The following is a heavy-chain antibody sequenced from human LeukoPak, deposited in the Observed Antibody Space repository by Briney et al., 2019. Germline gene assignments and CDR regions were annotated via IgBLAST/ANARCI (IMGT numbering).Heavy chain of an antibody. V-gene: IGHV4-59*01. CDR2: IYYSGST. Sequence: PSETLSLTCAVYGGSFSGYYWSWIRQPPGKGLEWIGYIYYSGSTNYNPSLKSRVTISVDTSKNQFSLKLSSVTAADTAVYYCARTTYYYDSSGYSHAFDIWGQGTMVTVSS. CDR3: ARTTYYYDSSGYSHAFDI. CDR1: GGSFSGYY. D-gene: IGHD3-22*01. J-gene: IGHJ3*02.